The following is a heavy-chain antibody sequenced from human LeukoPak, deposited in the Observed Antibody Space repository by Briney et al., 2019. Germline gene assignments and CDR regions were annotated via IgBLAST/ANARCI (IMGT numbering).Heavy chain of an antibody. J-gene: IGHJ4*02. CDR1: GFTFSSYG. CDR2: ISDSGSDT. D-gene: IGHD6-6*01. CDR3: AKRVPYSSSSVYFDS. Sequence: PGGSLRPSCAASGFTFSSYGMSWVRQAPGKGLEWVSAISDSGSDTYYADSVKGRFTISKDNSKNTLFLRMNSLRAKDTAVYYCAKRVPYSSSSVYFDSWGQGTLVTVSS. V-gene: IGHV3-23*01.